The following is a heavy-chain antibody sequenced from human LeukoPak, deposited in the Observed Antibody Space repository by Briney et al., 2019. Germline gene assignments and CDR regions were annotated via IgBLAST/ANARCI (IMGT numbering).Heavy chain of an antibody. V-gene: IGHV1-69*13. J-gene: IGHJ4*02. D-gene: IGHD3-10*01. CDR2: IIPIFGTA. CDR3: ARVFASSGSYYYYFDY. Sequence: SVKVSCKASGYTFTSYAISWVRQAPGQGLEWMGGIIPIFGTANYAQKFQGRVTITADESTSTAYMELSSLRSEDTAVYYCARVFASSGSYYYYFDYWGQGTLVTVSS. CDR1: GYTFTSYA.